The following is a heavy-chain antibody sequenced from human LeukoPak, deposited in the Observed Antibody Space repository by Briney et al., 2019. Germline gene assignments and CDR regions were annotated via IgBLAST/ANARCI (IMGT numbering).Heavy chain of an antibody. D-gene: IGHD1-14*01. Sequence: GESLKISCAASGFTFSSYSINWVRQAPGKGLEWVSSISSSSSYIYYADSVKGRFTISRDNAKNSLYLQMNSLRAEDTAVYYCARAPITGTTGYWGQGTLVTVSS. CDR1: GFTFSSYS. V-gene: IGHV3-21*01. J-gene: IGHJ4*02. CDR3: ARAPITGTTGY. CDR2: ISSSSSYI.